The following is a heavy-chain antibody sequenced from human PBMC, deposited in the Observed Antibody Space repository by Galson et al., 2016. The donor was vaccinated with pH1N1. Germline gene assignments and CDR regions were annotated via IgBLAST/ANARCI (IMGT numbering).Heavy chain of an antibody. V-gene: IGHV5-51*03. D-gene: IGHD3-22*01. CDR2: IYPGDSDT. CDR1: GYSFTSYW. Sequence: QSGAEVKKPGESLKISCKGSGYSFTSYWIGWVRQMPGKGLEWMGIIYPGDSDTRYSPSFQGQVTISADKSTSTAYLQWSSLKASDTAIYYCARYAVTYYYDSSGYPDWYFDLWGGGTLVTVSS. CDR3: ARYAVTYYYDSSGYPDWYFDL. J-gene: IGHJ2*01.